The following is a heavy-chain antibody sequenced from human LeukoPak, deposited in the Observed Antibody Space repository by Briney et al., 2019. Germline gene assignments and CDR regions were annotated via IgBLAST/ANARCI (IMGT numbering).Heavy chain of an antibody. Sequence: PGRSLRLSCAASGFTFSSYSMNWVRQTPGKGLEWVSYIGTSSSIIYYADSVKGRFTISRDNAKNSLYLQMNSLRDEDTAVYYCARHDYAGSSGDYWGQGTLVTVSS. CDR3: ARHDYAGSSGDY. V-gene: IGHV3-48*02. CDR1: GFTFSSYS. J-gene: IGHJ4*02. D-gene: IGHD4-23*01. CDR2: IGTSSSII.